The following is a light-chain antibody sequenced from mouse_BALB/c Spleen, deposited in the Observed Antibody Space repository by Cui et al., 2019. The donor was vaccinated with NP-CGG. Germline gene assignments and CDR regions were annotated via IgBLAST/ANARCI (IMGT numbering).Light chain of an antibody. Sequence: TVVPQESAPTSSPGETVTLTCRSSTGAVTTSNYANWVQEKPDHLFTGLIGDTNNRAPGVPARFSGSLIGDKAALTITGAQTEDEAIYFCALWYSNHWVFGGGTKLTVL. CDR2: DTN. J-gene: IGLJ1*01. CDR1: TGAVTTSNY. CDR3: ALWYSNHWV. V-gene: IGLV1*01.